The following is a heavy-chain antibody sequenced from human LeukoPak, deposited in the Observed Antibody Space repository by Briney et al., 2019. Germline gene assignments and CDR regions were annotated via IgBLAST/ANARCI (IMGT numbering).Heavy chain of an antibody. CDR3: ARVVKYYYDSRGLGDAFDI. Sequence: ASVKVSCKPSGYTFTLYYMHWVRQAPGQGLEWMGWINPNSGGTNYAQKFQGRVTMTRDTSISTAYMELSRLRSDDTAVYYCARVVKYYYDSRGLGDAFDIWGQGTMVTVSS. CDR1: GYTFTLYY. D-gene: IGHD3-22*01. J-gene: IGHJ3*02. CDR2: INPNSGGT. V-gene: IGHV1-2*02.